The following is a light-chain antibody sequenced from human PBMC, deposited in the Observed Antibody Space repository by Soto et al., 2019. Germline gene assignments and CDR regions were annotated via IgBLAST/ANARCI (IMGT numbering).Light chain of an antibody. Sequence: DIVMTQSPDSLAVSLGERATINCKSSQSVLYSSNLKNYLAWYQQKPGQPPKLLIYWASTRESGVPDRISGSGAGTYFPLTISSLPEEEVADYYCHHYYTPPLTFGQGTKVEIK. CDR3: HHYYTPPLT. CDR2: WAS. V-gene: IGKV4-1*01. CDR1: QSVLYSSNLKNY. J-gene: IGKJ1*01.